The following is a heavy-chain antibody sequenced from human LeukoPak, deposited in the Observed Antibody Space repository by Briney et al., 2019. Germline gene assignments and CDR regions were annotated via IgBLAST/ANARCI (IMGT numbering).Heavy chain of an antibody. V-gene: IGHV3-53*01. CDR3: ESSSWYDAFDI. CDR2: IYSGGST. Sequence: GGSLRLSCAASGFTVSSNYMSWVRQAPGKGLEWVSVIYSGGSTYYADSVKGRFTISRDNSKNTLYLQMNSLRAEDTAVYYCESSSWYDAFDIWGQGTMVTVSS. D-gene: IGHD6-13*01. J-gene: IGHJ3*02. CDR1: GFTVSSNY.